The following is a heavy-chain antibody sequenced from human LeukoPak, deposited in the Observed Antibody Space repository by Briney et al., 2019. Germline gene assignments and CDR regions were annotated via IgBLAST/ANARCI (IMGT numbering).Heavy chain of an antibody. V-gene: IGHV3-7*03. J-gene: IGHJ6*02. CDR3: ARNNGMDV. Sequence: GGSLRLSCAASGFTFSSYWMSWVRQVPGRGPEWVANVNRDGSETYYLDSVKGRFTISKDNAKNSLYLQMNNLRAEDTALYHCARNNGMDVWGQGTTVIVSS. CDR1: GFTFSSYW. CDR2: VNRDGSET.